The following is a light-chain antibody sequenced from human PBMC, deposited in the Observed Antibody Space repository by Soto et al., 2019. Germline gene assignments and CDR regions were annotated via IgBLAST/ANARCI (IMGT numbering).Light chain of an antibody. CDR2: AAS. CDR3: QQFKNYPIT. V-gene: IGKV1-9*01. CDR1: QGIASY. J-gene: IGKJ5*01. Sequence: DIQLTQSPSFLSASVGDRVTITYRASQGIASYLAWYQLKPGKAPKLLVYAASTLQSGVPSKFIGSGSGTEFALTISGLQPEDFATYYCQQFKNYPITFGQGTRLEIK.